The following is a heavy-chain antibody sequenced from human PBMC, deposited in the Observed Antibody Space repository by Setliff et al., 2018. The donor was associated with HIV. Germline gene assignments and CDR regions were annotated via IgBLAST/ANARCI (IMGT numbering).Heavy chain of an antibody. J-gene: IGHJ6*02. Sequence: PSXXLSLTCAVSGGAISXXSWXXXXXQAPGKGLEWIGEIYHSEYTNYNPSLXXRVTISVDTSKNQFSLKLSSVTAADTAVYYCARGIGWVGRYGMDVWGQGTTVTVSS. V-gene: IGHV4-4*02. CDR3: ARGIGWVGRYGMDV. D-gene: IGHD1-26*01. CDR2: IYHSEYT. CDR1: GGAISXXSW.